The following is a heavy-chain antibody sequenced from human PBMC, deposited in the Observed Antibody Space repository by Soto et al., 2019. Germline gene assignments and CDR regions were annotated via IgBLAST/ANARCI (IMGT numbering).Heavy chain of an antibody. CDR1: GFTFSSYG. D-gene: IGHD3-22*01. J-gene: IGHJ4*02. CDR2: IWYDGSNK. CDR3: ARVGYDSRGDDY. Sequence: GGSLRLSCAASGFTFSSYGMHWVRQAPGKGLEWVAVIWYDGSNKYYADSVKGRLTISRDNSKNTLYLQMNSLRAEDTAVYYCARVGYDSRGDDYWGQGTLVTVSS. V-gene: IGHV3-33*01.